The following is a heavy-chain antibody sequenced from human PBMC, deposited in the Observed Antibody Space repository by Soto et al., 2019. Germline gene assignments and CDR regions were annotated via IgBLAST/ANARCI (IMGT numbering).Heavy chain of an antibody. CDR1: GFNFDDHV. D-gene: IGHD3-3*01. Sequence: PGGSLRLSCVASGFNFDDHVMNWVRQVPGKGLEWVGHISWSGYSIGYGGSVRGRFTISRDNAKNTLYLQMNSLRPEDTALYYCARSWSGSTSGRVDVWGQGTTVTVSS. CDR2: ISWSGYSI. J-gene: IGHJ6*02. V-gene: IGHV3-9*01. CDR3: ARSWSGSTSGRVDV.